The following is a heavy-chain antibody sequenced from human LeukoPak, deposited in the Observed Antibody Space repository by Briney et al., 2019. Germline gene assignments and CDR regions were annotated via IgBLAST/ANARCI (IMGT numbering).Heavy chain of an antibody. CDR1: GGSISSSC. CDR2: FYYSGAT. J-gene: IGHJ4*02. Sequence: SETLSLTCTVSGGSISSSCWSWIRQPPGEGLEGLGYFYYSGATTYNPSLQSRVTISVDTSKTQLSLKMTSMTAADTAVYYCARSNARDGYNFGYWGQGILVTVSS. CDR3: ARSNARDGYNFGY. V-gene: IGHV4-59*08. D-gene: IGHD5-24*01.